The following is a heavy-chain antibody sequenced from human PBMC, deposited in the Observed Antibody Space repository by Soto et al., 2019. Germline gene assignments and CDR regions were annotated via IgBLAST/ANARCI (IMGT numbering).Heavy chain of an antibody. J-gene: IGHJ6*03. V-gene: IGHV3-23*01. CDR3: AKDDPSTYDFRDYMDV. CDR2: ISGSGGST. D-gene: IGHD3-3*01. Sequence: EVQLLESGGGLVQPGGSLRLSCAASGFTFRNYAMSWVRQAPGKGLEWVSAISGSGGSTYYADSVKGRFTVSRDNSMNTLYLQMDSLRVDDTAVYYCAKDDPSTYDFRDYMDVWGKGTTVTVSS. CDR1: GFTFRNYA.